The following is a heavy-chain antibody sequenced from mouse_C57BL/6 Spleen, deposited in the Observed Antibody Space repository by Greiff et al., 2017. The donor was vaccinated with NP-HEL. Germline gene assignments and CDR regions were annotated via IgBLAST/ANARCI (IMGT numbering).Heavy chain of an antibody. CDR2: IYPGDGDT. Sequence: VQLQQSGAELVKPGASVKISCKASGYAFSSYWMNWVKQRPGKGLEWIGQIYPGDGDTNYNGKFKGKATLTADKSSSTAYMQLSSLTSEDSAVYFCARPGTTVVATGFDYWGQGTTLTVSS. D-gene: IGHD1-1*01. J-gene: IGHJ2*01. V-gene: IGHV1-80*01. CDR1: GYAFSSYW. CDR3: ARPGTTVVATGFDY.